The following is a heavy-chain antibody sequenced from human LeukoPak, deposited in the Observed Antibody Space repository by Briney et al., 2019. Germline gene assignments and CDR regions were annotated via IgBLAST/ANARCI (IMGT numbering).Heavy chain of an antibody. J-gene: IGHJ4*02. Sequence: GGSLRLSCAASGFTFSSYSMNWVRQAPGKGLEWVSSISSSSSYIYHADSVKGRFTISRDNAKNSLYLQMNSLRAEDTAVYYCAREGYYYDSSGRLPNFDYWGQGTLVTVSS. D-gene: IGHD3-22*01. CDR1: GFTFSSYS. CDR2: ISSSSSYI. CDR3: AREGYYYDSSGRLPNFDY. V-gene: IGHV3-21*01.